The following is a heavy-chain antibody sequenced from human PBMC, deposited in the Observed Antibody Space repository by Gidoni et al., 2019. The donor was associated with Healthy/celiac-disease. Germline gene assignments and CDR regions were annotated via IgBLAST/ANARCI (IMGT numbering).Heavy chain of an antibody. V-gene: IGHV3-9*01. J-gene: IGHJ6*02. CDR2: ISWNSGSI. Sequence: EVQLVESGGGLVQPGRSLRLSCAASGFTFDDYAMHLVRQAPGKGLEWVSGISWNSGSIGYADSVKGRFTISRDNAKNSLYLQMNSLRAEDTALYYCAKDEAGGFNSEYYGMDVWGQGTTVTVSS. D-gene: IGHD3-16*01. CDR3: AKDEAGGFNSEYYGMDV. CDR1: GFTFDDYA.